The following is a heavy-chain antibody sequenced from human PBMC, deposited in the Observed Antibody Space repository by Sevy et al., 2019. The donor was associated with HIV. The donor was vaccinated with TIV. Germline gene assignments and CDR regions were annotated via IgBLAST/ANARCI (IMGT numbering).Heavy chain of an antibody. V-gene: IGHV3-23*01. D-gene: IGHD3-9*01. Sequence: GGSLRLSCTASGFTFTDYVMNWVRQAPGRGLEWVSSIGGSGGSTHYEDSVKGRFTISRDNSKNMLYLQMNSLRAEDTAVYYCATDRISDWFFDSWGQGTLVTVSS. CDR1: GFTFTDYV. J-gene: IGHJ4*02. CDR2: IGGSGGST. CDR3: ATDRISDWFFDS.